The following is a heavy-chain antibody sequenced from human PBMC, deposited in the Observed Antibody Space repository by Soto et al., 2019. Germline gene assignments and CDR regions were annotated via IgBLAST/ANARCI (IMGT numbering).Heavy chain of an antibody. V-gene: IGHV3-30*18. CDR1: GFTFRSHG. D-gene: IGHD6-19*01. Sequence: GGSLRLSCAASGFTFRSHGMHWFRQSLGKGLEWVAVVSYDSSNIYYADSVKGRFTISRDNSKSTLYLQMNALRVEDTAIYYCAKSRQLLFRDQWLADDHWGQGTLVTVSS. CDR3: AKSRQLLFRDQWLADDH. CDR2: VSYDSSNI. J-gene: IGHJ4*02.